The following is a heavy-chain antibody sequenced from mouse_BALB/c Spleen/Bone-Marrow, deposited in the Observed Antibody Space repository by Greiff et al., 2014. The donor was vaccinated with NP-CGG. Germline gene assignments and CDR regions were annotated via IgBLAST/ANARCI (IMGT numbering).Heavy chain of an antibody. CDR2: INPYNGGT. Sequence: EVQVVESGPELVKPGASMKISCKASGYSFTGYTMNWVKQSHGKNLEWIGLINPYNGGTSYEQKFKGKATLTVDKSSSTAYMELLSLTSEDSAVYYCARWDYYGYAMDYWGQGTSVTVSS. CDR1: GYSFTGYT. J-gene: IGHJ4*01. V-gene: IGHV1-18*01. CDR3: ARWDYYGYAMDY. D-gene: IGHD1-1*01.